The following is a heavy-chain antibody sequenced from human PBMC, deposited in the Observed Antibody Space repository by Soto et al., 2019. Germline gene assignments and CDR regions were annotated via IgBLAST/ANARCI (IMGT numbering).Heavy chain of an antibody. CDR2: ISGGGGVST. V-gene: IGHV3-23*01. CDR3: AKDAISMVRGVNNWFDP. CDR1: GFTFSSYA. D-gene: IGHD3-10*01. Sequence: EVQLLESGGGLVQPGGSLTLSCAASGFTFSSYAMTWVRQAPGKGLEWVSGISGGGGVSTYYADSVKGRFTISRDNSMNPLYHQMNRLRAEDTAVYYCAKDAISMVRGVNNWFDPWGQGTLVTVSS. J-gene: IGHJ5*02.